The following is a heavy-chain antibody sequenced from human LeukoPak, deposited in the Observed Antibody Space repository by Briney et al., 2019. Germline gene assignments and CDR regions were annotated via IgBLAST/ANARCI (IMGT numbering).Heavy chain of an antibody. J-gene: IGHJ4*02. Sequence: PGGSLRLSCAASGFTFSSYAMSWVRQAPGKGLEWVSTISGSGGRTYYADSVKGRFTISRDNSKNTLYLQMNSLKNEDTAVYYCTTDRNYYDRSGHYYRDDSWGQGTLVTVSS. D-gene: IGHD3-22*01. CDR1: GFTFSSYA. CDR2: ISGSGGRT. CDR3: TTDRNYYDRSGHYYRDDS. V-gene: IGHV3-23*01.